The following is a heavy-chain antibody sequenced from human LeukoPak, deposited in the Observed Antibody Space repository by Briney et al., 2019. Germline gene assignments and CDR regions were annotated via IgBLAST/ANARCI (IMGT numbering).Heavy chain of an antibody. V-gene: IGHV3-30*03. J-gene: IGHJ4*02. CDR2: ISYDGSNK. D-gene: IGHD6-13*01. CDR1: GFTFSSYG. CDR3: ARDRAGVLDY. Sequence: GGSLRLSCAASGFTFSSYGMHWVRQAPGKGLEWVAVISYDGSNKYYANSVKGRFTISRDNSKNTLYLQMNSLRAEDTAVYYCARDRAGVLDYWGQGTLVTVSS.